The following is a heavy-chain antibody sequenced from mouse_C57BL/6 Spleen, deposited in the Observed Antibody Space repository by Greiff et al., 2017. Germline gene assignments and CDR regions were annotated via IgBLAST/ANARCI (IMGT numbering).Heavy chain of an antibody. CDR3: ASRGGSSYVGWYFDV. CDR1: GYTFTSYD. Sequence: VQLQQSGPELVKPGASVKLSCKASGYTFTSYDINWVKQRPGQGLEWIGWIYPRDGSTKYNEKFKGKATLTVDTSSSTAYMELHSLTSEDSAVYCCASRGGSSYVGWYFDVWGTGTTVTVSS. CDR2: IYPRDGST. V-gene: IGHV1-85*01. D-gene: IGHD1-1*01. J-gene: IGHJ1*03.